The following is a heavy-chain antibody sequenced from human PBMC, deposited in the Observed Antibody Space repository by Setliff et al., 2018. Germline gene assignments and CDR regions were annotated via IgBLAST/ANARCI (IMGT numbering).Heavy chain of an antibody. CDR2: ISHSGST. CDR1: GYSISSGYY. CDR3: AGGRRYDYGWDFDY. J-gene: IGHJ4*02. D-gene: IGHD4-17*01. V-gene: IGHV4-38-2*02. Sequence: SETLSLTCTVSGYSISSGYYWGWIRQPPGKGLEWIGSISHSGSTYYNPSLRSRVTISLDTSKNQFSPKLTSVTAADTAVYYCAGGRRYDYGWDFDYWGQGTLVTVSS.